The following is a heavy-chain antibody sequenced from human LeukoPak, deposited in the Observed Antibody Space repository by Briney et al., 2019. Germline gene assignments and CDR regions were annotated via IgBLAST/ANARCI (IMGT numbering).Heavy chain of an antibody. CDR2: INPNSGGT. V-gene: IGHV1-2*06. D-gene: IGHD2-15*01. J-gene: IGHJ4*02. Sequence: ASVKVSCKASGYTFTGYYTHWVRQAPGQGLEWMGRINPNSGGTNYAQKFQGRVTMTRDTSISTAYMELSRLRSGDTAVYYCARGLVAAPFDYWGQGTLVTVSS. CDR3: ARGLVAAPFDY. CDR1: GYTFTGYY.